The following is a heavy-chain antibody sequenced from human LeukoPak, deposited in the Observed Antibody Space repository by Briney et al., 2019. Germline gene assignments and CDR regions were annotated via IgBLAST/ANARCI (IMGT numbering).Heavy chain of an antibody. Sequence: PGGSLRLSCAASGFTFSTYWMTWVRQAPGKGLEWVAVISYDGSNKYYADSVKGRFTISRDNSKNTLYLQMNSLRAEDTAVYYCAYIAAAGVWGQGTLVTVSS. V-gene: IGHV3-30*03. D-gene: IGHD6-13*01. CDR3: AYIAAAGV. CDR2: ISYDGSNK. J-gene: IGHJ4*02. CDR1: GFTFSTYW.